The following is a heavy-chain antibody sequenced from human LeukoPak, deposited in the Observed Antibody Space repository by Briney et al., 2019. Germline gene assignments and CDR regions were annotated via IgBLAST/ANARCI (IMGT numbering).Heavy chain of an antibody. D-gene: IGHD3-22*01. V-gene: IGHV3-7*01. J-gene: IGHJ4*02. Sequence: PGGSLRLSCAASGFTFSNYWMSWVRQAPGKGLEWVANIKQDGSEKYFVDSVKGRFTISRDNAKNSLYLQMNSLRDEDTAVYYCAREIVATNKDWGQGTLVTVSS. CDR2: IKQDGSEK. CDR1: GFTFSNYW. CDR3: AREIVATNKD.